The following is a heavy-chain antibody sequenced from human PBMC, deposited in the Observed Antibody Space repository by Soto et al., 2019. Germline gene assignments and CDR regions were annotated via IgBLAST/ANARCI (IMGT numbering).Heavy chain of an antibody. CDR3: ARPPGYIRGGYFLEF. CDR1: GNTLTSFY. CDR2: ISPTTGGT. D-gene: IGHD3-3*01. Sequence: SSVQVSCKTSGNTLTSFYIHWVRQAPGQGLEWMGRISPTTGGTNYAQRFQDRVTVTWDTSTNTAYMELNSLISDDTAVYYCARPPGYIRGGYFLEFWGHGTRATVSA. V-gene: IGHV1-2*02. J-gene: IGHJ4*01.